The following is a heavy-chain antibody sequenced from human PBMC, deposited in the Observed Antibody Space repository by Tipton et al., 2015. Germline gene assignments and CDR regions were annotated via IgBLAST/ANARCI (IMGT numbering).Heavy chain of an antibody. J-gene: IGHJ6*02. D-gene: IGHD3-16*01. CDR3: ARALNAWGILSYYYYGLDV. CDR1: GYSFSTHW. V-gene: IGHV5-51*03. Sequence: QLVQSGAEVKQPGESLKISCKGSGYSFSTHWIGWVRQMPGKGLEWLGIIYPGDSDTRYSPSFEGQVTISADKSSSTAFLQWSSLKASDSAIYFCARALNAWGILSYYYYGLDVWGQGTTVTVSS. CDR2: IYPGDSDT.